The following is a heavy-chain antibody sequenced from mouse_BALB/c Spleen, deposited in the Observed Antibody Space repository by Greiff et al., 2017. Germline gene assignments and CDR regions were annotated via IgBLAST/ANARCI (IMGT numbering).Heavy chain of an antibody. J-gene: IGHJ4*01. CDR1: GFSLTSYG. V-gene: IGHV2-9*02. CDR3: ARAYYYGSHYAMDY. Sequence: QVQLKESGPGLVAPSQSLSITCTVSGFSLTSYGVHWVRQPPGKGLEWLGVIWAGGSTNYNSALMSRLSISKDNSKSQVFLKMNSLQTDDTAMYYCARAYYYGSHYAMDYWGQGTSVTVSS. CDR2: IWAGGST. D-gene: IGHD1-1*01.